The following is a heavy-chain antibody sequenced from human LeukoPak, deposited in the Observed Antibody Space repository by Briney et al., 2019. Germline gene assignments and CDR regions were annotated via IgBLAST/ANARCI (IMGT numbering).Heavy chain of an antibody. CDR2: LHSSGST. V-gene: IGHV4-31*03. Sequence: SETLSLTCTVSGVSISSGNYYWTWIRQYPGKGLEWIGCLHSSGSTSYNPTLKSRPSISLGTSKNQFSLRLSSVTAADTAFYYCVRDRGDXXXXXGXFDYWGXGTLVTVS. CDR3: VRDRGDXXXXXGXFDY. CDR1: GVSISSGNYY. D-gene: IGHD3-10*01. J-gene: IGHJ4*01.